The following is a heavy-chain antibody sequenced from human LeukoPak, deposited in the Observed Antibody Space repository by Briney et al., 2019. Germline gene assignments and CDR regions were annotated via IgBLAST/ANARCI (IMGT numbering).Heavy chain of an antibody. D-gene: IGHD6-19*01. J-gene: IGHJ5*02. CDR1: GYTFTGYY. CDR2: INPNSGGT. V-gene: IGHV1-2*02. CDR3: AREDWRGWYRGGFDP. Sequence: ASVKVSCKASGYTFTGYYMHWVRQAPGQGLEWMGWINPNSGGTNYAQKFQGRVTMTRDTSISTAYMELSRLRSDDTAVYYCAREDWRGWYRGGFDPWAQGTLVTVSS.